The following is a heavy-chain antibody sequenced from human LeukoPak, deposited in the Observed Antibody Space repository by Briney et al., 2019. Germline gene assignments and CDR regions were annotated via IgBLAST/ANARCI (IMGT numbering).Heavy chain of an antibody. CDR2: IKQDGSEK. CDR3: ARDGEMPTIYWDY. D-gene: IGHD5-24*01. Sequence: GGSLRLSCTASGFTFSSHWMSWVRQAPGKGLEWVANIKQDGSEKQYVDSVKGRFTISRDNAKNSLFLQMNSLRAEDTAVYFCARDGEMPTIYWDYWGQGTLVTVSS. V-gene: IGHV3-7*01. J-gene: IGHJ4*02. CDR1: GFTFSSHW.